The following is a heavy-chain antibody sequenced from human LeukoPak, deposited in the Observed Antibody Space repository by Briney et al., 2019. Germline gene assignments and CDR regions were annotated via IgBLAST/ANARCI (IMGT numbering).Heavy chain of an antibody. CDR1: GFTFSSYE. CDR3: ARTDGLMVRGVIANYYYYYMDV. Sequence: PGRSLRPSCAASGFTFSSYEMTWVRQAPAKGLEWVSYISSSGSTIYYADSVKGRFTISRDNAKNSLYLQMNSLRAEDTAVYYCARTDGLMVRGVIANYYYYYMDVWGKGTTVTVSS. J-gene: IGHJ6*03. D-gene: IGHD3-10*01. CDR2: ISSSGSTI. V-gene: IGHV3-48*03.